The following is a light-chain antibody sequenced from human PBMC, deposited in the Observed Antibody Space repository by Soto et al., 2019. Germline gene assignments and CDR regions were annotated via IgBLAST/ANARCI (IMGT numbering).Light chain of an antibody. CDR3: AAWDDALNGPV. Sequence: QSALTQPASVSGSPGQSITISCTGTSSDVGGYNFVSWYQQHPGKVPKLMIFDVNRRPSGVSDRFSGSKSGNTASLTISGLQSEDEAHYYCAAWDDALNGPVFGGGTKLTVL. V-gene: IGLV2-14*03. J-gene: IGLJ3*02. CDR2: DVN. CDR1: SSDVGGYNF.